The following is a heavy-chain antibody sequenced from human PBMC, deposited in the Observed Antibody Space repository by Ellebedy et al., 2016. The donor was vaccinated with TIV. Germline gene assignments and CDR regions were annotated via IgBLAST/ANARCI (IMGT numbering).Heavy chain of an antibody. V-gene: IGHV3-30-3*01. CDR1: GFTFSSYA. Sequence: PGGSLRLSCAASGFTFSSYAMHWVRQAPGKGLEWVAVISYDGSNKYYADSVKGRFTISRDNSKNTLYLQMNSLRAEDTAVYYCARDLGSSGWYFKIDYWGQGTLVTVSS. J-gene: IGHJ4*02. CDR2: ISYDGSNK. CDR3: ARDLGSSGWYFKIDY. D-gene: IGHD6-19*01.